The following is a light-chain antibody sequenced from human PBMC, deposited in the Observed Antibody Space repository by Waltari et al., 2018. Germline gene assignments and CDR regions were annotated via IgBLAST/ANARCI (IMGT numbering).Light chain of an antibody. CDR2: YKSDSDK. CDR1: SGINVGTYR. V-gene: IGLV5-45*02. Sequence: QAVLTQPSSLSESPGASASLTCTLRSGINVGTYRIYWYQQKPGSPPQYLLRYKSDSDKQQGSGVPSRFSGSKDASANAGILLISGLQSEDEADYYCMSWHSSAVVFGGGTKLTVL. CDR3: MSWHSSAVV. J-gene: IGLJ2*01.